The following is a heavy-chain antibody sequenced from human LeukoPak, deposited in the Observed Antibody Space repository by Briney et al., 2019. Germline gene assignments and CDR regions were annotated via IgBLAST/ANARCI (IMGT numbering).Heavy chain of an antibody. D-gene: IGHD4/OR15-4a*01. J-gene: IGHJ4*02. Sequence: GGSLRLSCAASGFTFSSYDMHWVRQATGKGLEWVSAIGTAGDTYYPGSVKGRFTISRENAKNSLYLQMNSLRAEDTAVYYCAKDMDYGYLDYWGQGTLVTVSS. V-gene: IGHV3-13*01. CDR2: IGTAGDT. CDR1: GFTFSSYD. CDR3: AKDMDYGYLDY.